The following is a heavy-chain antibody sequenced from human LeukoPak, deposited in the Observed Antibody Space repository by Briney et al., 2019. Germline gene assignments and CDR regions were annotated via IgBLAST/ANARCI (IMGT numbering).Heavy chain of an antibody. CDR3: AKDYRYFDD. Sequence: PGGSLRLSCAASGFTFSTSAMSWVRQAPGKGLEWVSTISSSGYTTYFADSVKGRFITSRDNSKNTLSLQMNNLRAEDTAVYYCAKDYRYFDDWGQGTLVTVSS. CDR2: ISSSGYTT. J-gene: IGHJ4*02. CDR1: GFTFSTSA. V-gene: IGHV3-23*01.